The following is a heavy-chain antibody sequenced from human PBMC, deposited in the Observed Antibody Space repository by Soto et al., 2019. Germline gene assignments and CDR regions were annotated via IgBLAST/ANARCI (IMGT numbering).Heavy chain of an antibody. Sequence: QVQLVESGGGVVQPGRSLRLSCAASGFTFSSYAMHWVRQAPGKGLEWVAVISYDGSNKYYADSVKGRFIISRDNSKNTLYLQMNILRAEDTTVYYCARAVAAAGTRFDPWGQGTLVTVSS. V-gene: IGHV3-30-3*01. CDR1: GFTFSSYA. CDR3: ARAVAAAGTRFDP. J-gene: IGHJ5*02. D-gene: IGHD6-13*01. CDR2: ISYDGSNK.